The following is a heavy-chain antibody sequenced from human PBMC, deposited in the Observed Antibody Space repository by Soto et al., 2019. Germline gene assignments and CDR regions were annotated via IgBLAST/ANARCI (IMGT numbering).Heavy chain of an antibody. CDR1: GFSLGGDS. J-gene: IGHJ6*02. CDR3: TREQGSQLRLDV. CDR2: ITSGGNYI. Sequence: QLVESVGGLVKPGGSLRLSCEASGFSLGGDSMDWVRQAPGKGLEWVSSITSGGNYIFYSDSVKGRFTISRDNAKNSLFLQMDSLKTEDTAVYYCTREQGSQLRLDVWGQGTTVTVSS. V-gene: IGHV3-21*02. D-gene: IGHD3-16*01.